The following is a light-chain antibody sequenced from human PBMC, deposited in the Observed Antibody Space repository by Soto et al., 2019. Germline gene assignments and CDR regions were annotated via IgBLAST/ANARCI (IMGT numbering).Light chain of an antibody. CDR2: GAS. J-gene: IGKJ1*01. CDR1: QSVSSSY. V-gene: IGKV3-20*01. CDR3: QQYGSSRET. Sequence: EIVLTQSPGTLSLSPGERATLSCRASQSVSSSYLAWYQQKPGQAPRLLIYGASSRATGIPDRFSGSGSGTDFTLTISRLEPEDFAVYYCQQYGSSRETFGQGTKGEIK.